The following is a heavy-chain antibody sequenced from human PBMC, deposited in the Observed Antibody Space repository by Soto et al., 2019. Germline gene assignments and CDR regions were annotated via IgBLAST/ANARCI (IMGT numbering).Heavy chain of an antibody. CDR3: AAFDPGPMGFDP. D-gene: IGHD3-9*01. CDR1: GFTFSSSA. J-gene: IGHJ5*02. V-gene: IGHV1-58*01. CDR2: IVVGSGNT. Sequence: GASVKVSCKASGFTFSSSAVQWVRRARGQRLEWIGKIVVGSGNTNYAQKFQERVTITRDMSTSTAYMELSSLRSEDTAFYYCAAFDPGPMGFDPWGQGTLVTVSS.